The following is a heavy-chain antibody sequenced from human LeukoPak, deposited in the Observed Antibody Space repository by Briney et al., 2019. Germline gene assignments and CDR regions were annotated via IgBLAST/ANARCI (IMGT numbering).Heavy chain of an antibody. CDR3: ARARAYIAAAGTSDY. J-gene: IGHJ4*02. D-gene: IGHD6-13*01. CDR2: IKEDGSQK. V-gene: IGHV3-7*01. CDR1: GFTFSSYA. Sequence: GGSLRLSCAASGFTFSSYAMSWVRQAPGTGLQWVANIKEDGSQKYYVDSLKGRFTISRDNAKSSVYLQMNSLRAEDTAVYYCARARAYIAAAGTSDYWGQGTLVTVSS.